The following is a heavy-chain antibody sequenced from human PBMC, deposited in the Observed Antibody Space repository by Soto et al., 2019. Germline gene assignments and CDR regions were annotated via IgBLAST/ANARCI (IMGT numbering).Heavy chain of an antibody. CDR1: GFTVSSNY. D-gene: IGHD2-21*02. CDR3: ASLNPGSGGNSPYFDY. Sequence: GGSLRLSCAVYGFTVSSNYMSWVRQAPGKGLEWVSLFYRCASRYYADSVRGRFAISRDNSKNTLYLPMNNLRAEHTPVYYCASLNPGSGGNSPYFDYWGQRTLVT. J-gene: IGHJ4*02. CDR2: FYRCASR. V-gene: IGHV3-53*01.